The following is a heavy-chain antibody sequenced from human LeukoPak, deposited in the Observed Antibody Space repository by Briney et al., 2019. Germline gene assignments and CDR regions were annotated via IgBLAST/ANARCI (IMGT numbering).Heavy chain of an antibody. CDR2: ISSNGGST. V-gene: IGHV3-64*01. CDR3: TRGHDSSGYYYAAFDI. J-gene: IGHJ3*02. D-gene: IGHD3-22*01. Sequence: GGSLRLSCAASGFTLSSYAMHWVRQAPGGGLEYVSSISSNGGSTYYANSVKGRFTISRDNSKNTLYLQMGSLRAEDKAVYYCTRGHDSSGYYYAAFDIWGQGTMVTVSS. CDR1: GFTLSSYA.